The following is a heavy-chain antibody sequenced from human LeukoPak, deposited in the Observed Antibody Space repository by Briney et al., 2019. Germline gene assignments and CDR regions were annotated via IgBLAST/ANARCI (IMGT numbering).Heavy chain of an antibody. CDR3: ARQGVTTVTTPLYYYYYYMDV. J-gene: IGHJ6*03. Sequence: PSETLSLTCTVSGGSISSSSYYWGWIRQPPGKGLEWIGSIYYSGSTYYNPSLKSRVTISVDTSKNQFSLKLSSVTAADTAVYYCARQGVTTVTTPLYYYYYYMDVWGKGTTVTISS. CDR2: IYYSGST. V-gene: IGHV4-39*01. CDR1: GGSISSSSYY. D-gene: IGHD4-17*01.